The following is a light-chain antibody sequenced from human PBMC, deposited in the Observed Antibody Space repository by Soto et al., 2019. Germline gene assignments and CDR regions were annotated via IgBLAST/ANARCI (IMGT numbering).Light chain of an antibody. CDR2: AAS. J-gene: IGKJ4*01. CDR3: QQRYSAPLT. V-gene: IGKV1-39*01. CDR1: QSISNY. Sequence: DIQLTQSPSSLSASIGDRVTITCRTSQSISNYLNWYQQKPGKVPKLLIYAASSLQSGVPSRFSGSGSATDFTLTISSLQPEDFATYYCQQRYSAPLTFGGGTKVEIK.